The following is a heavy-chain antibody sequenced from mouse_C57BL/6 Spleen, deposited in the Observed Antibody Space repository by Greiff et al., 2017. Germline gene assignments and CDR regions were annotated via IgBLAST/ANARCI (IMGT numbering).Heavy chain of an antibody. J-gene: IGHJ2*01. V-gene: IGHV1-22*01. CDR3: ARFQLGRSY. CDR2: INPNNGGT. D-gene: IGHD4-1*02. Sequence: EVKLMESGPELVKPGASVKMSCKASGYTFTDYNMHWVKQSHGKSLEWIGYINPNNGGTSYNQKFKGTATLTVNKSSSTAYMELRSLTSEESAVYYCARFQLGRSYWGQGTTLTVSS. CDR1: GYTFTDYN.